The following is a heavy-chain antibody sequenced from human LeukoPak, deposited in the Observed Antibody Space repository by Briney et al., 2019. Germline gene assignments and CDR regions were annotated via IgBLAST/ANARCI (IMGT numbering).Heavy chain of an antibody. Sequence: SETLSLTCAVYGRSFSGYYWSWIRQPPGKGLEWIGEINHSGSTNYNPSLKSQVTISVDTSKNQFSLKLSSVTAADTAVYYCARVVLRDYYDSSGYSLDYWGQGTLVTVSS. CDR2: INHSGST. V-gene: IGHV4-34*01. CDR3: ARVVLRDYYDSSGYSLDY. J-gene: IGHJ4*02. CDR1: GRSFSGYY. D-gene: IGHD3-22*01.